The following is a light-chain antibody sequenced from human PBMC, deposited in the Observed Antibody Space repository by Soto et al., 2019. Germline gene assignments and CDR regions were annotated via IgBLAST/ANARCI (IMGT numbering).Light chain of an antibody. J-gene: IGKJ2*01. CDR2: LGS. V-gene: IGKV2-28*01. CDR3: QQSHSTPPT. Sequence: DIVMTQSPLSLPVTPGEPASISCRSSQSLLHSNGYNYLDWYLQKPGQSPQLLIYLGSNRASGVPDRFSGSGSGTDFTLTIDNLQHEDSATYYCQQSHSTPPTFGPGTKLEIK. CDR1: QSLLHSNGYNY.